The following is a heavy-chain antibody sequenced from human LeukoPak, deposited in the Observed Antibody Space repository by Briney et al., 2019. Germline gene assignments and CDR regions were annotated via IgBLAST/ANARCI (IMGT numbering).Heavy chain of an antibody. CDR3: ARGEGACSSTSCYTDDYYYYMDV. D-gene: IGHD2-2*02. Sequence: SVKVSCKASGGTFSSYAISWVRQAPGQGLECMGGIIPIFGTANYAQKFQGRVTITADESTSTAYMELSSLRSEDTAVYYCARGEGACSSTSCYTDDYYYYMDVWGKGTTVTVSS. V-gene: IGHV1-69*13. CDR1: GGTFSSYA. CDR2: IIPIFGTA. J-gene: IGHJ6*03.